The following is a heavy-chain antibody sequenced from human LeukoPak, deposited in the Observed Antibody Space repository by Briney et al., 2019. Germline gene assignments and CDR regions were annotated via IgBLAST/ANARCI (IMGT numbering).Heavy chain of an antibody. Sequence: SGTLSLTCDVSGGSISNTNWWSWVRQPPGQGLEWIGEVSLAGQTNYNPSLNGRVTISVDTSKNQFSLNLRSVTAADTAVYYCARQVWQQLVKFEYWGQGTLVTVAS. CDR2: VSLAGQT. V-gene: IGHV4-4*02. CDR1: GGSISNTNW. J-gene: IGHJ4*02. D-gene: IGHD6-13*01. CDR3: ARQVWQQLVKFEY.